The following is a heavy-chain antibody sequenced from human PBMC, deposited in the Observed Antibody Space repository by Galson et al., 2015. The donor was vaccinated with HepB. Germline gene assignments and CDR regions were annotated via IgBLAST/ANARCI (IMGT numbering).Heavy chain of an antibody. D-gene: IGHD3-22*01. CDR1: GGTFSSYV. CDR2: IIPILGIA. Sequence: SVKVSCKASGGTFSSYVISWVRQAPGQGLEWMGRIIPILGIANYAQKFQGRVTITADKSTSTAYMELSSLRSEDTAVYYCARDEYYDSSGYYYFDYWGQGTLVTVSS. CDR3: ARDEYYDSSGYYYFDY. V-gene: IGHV1-69*04. J-gene: IGHJ4*02.